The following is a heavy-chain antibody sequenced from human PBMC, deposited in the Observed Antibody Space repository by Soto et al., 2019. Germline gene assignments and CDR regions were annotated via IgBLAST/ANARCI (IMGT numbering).Heavy chain of an antibody. CDR1: GGSISSYY. Sequence: QVQLQESGPGLVKPSETLSLTCTVSGGSISSYYWSWIRQPPGKGLEWIGYIYYSGSTNYNPSLKSRVTISVDTSKNQFSLKLSSVTAVDTAVYYCARGRGGYEYYFDYWGQGTLVTVSS. J-gene: IGHJ4*02. CDR2: IYYSGST. CDR3: ARGRGGYEYYFDY. D-gene: IGHD5-18*01. V-gene: IGHV4-59*01.